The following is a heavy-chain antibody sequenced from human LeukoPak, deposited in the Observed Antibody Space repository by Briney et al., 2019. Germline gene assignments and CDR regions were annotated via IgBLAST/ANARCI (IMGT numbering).Heavy chain of an antibody. D-gene: IGHD6-13*01. CDR2: IYSGGST. CDR3: ARDPLSAEVDF. J-gene: IGHJ4*02. Sequence: GGSLRLSCAASGFTVSSNYMSWVRQAPGKGLEWVSVIYSGGSTYYADSVKGRFTISRDNSKNTLYLQMNSLRAEDTAVYYCARDPLSAEVDFWAQGTLVTVSS. CDR1: GFTVSSNY. V-gene: IGHV3-66*02.